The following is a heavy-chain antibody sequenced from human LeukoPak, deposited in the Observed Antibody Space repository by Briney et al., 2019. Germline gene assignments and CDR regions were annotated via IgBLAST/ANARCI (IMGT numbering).Heavy chain of an antibody. CDR1: GFTFSNAW. D-gene: IGHD2-2*01. J-gene: IGHJ6*02. V-gene: IGHV3-15*01. Sequence: KTGRSLRLSYAASGFTFSNAWWSWVRQAPGKRLQWVGLIRDKPDGGTTGYAAPVKGRFTISRDDSRSMLYLQMNSLKTEDTAVYYCTTDNAPGMDVWGQGTTVTVSS. CDR2: IRDKPDGGTT. CDR3: TTDNAPGMDV.